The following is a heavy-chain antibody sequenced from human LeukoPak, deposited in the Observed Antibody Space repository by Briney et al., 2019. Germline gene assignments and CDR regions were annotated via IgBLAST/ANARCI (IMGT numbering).Heavy chain of an antibody. J-gene: IGHJ6*04. CDR3: ARRAITFGGVIVNDYYYGMDV. V-gene: IGHV3-33*01. D-gene: IGHD3-16*02. Sequence: GGSLRLSCAASGFTFSSYGMHWVRQAPGKGLEWVAVIWYDGSNKYYADSVKGRFTISRDNSKNTLYLQMNSLRAEDTAVYYCARRAITFGGVIVNDYYYGMDVWGKGTTVTVSP. CDR2: IWYDGSNK. CDR1: GFTFSSYG.